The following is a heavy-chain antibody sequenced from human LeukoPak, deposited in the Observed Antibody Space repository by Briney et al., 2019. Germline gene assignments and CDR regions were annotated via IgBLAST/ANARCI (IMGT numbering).Heavy chain of an antibody. CDR1: GFMFSSYA. CDR2: ISGPGEFT. V-gene: IGHV3-23*01. D-gene: IGHD4-17*01. CDR3: AKVGYGDLDQ. J-gene: IGHJ4*02. Sequence: GGSLRLSCAASGFMFSSYAMTWVRQAPGKGLEWVSSISGPGEFTYYAESVKGRCTISRDNPENTVFLQMNRLRVDDTAVYYCAKVGYGDLDQWGQGTLVPVSS.